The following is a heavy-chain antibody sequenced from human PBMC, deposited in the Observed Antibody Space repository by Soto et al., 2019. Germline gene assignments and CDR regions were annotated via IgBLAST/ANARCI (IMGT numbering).Heavy chain of an antibody. D-gene: IGHD1-1*01. V-gene: IGHV5-51*01. Sequence: LKISCKGSGFSFTTYWIAWVRQMPGKGLEWMGIIYPGDSKTTYSPPFQGQVTISADKSISTAYLQWSSLKASDTAMYYCARHIAGTTEYAFDIWGQGTMVTVSS. CDR2: IYPGDSKT. CDR1: GFSFTTYW. J-gene: IGHJ3*02. CDR3: ARHIAGTTEYAFDI.